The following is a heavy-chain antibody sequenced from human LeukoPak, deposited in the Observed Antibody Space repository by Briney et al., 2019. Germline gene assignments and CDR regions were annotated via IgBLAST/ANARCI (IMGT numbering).Heavy chain of an antibody. J-gene: IGHJ4*02. D-gene: IGHD1-1*01. CDR1: GFIFSTYN. CDR2: ISSSSSTI. V-gene: IGHV3-48*01. Sequence: GGSLRLSCAASGFIFSTYNMNWVRQAPGKGLEWVSYISSSSSTIYYADSVKGRFIVSRDNSKNTMYLQMNSLRSEDTAVYYCASDSAWNLHGGSLDHWGQGTLVSVSS. CDR3: ASDSAWNLHGGSLDH.